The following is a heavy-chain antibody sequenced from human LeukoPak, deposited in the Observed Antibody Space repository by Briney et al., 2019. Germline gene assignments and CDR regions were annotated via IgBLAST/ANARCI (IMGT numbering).Heavy chain of an antibody. D-gene: IGHD3-10*01. CDR2: IYYSGST. J-gene: IGHJ4*02. V-gene: IGHV4-39*07. CDR1: GGSISSSSYY. CDR3: ARVDWFGEFNFDY. Sequence: TSETLSLTCTVSGGSISSSSYYWGWIRQPPGKGLEWIGSIYYSGSTYYNPSLKSRVTISVDTSKNQFSLKLSSVTAADTAVYYCARVDWFGEFNFDYWGQGTLVTVSS.